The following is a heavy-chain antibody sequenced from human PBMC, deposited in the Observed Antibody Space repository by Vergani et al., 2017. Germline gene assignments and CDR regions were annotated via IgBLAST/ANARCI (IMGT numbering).Heavy chain of an antibody. Sequence: EVQLLESGGGLVQPGGSLRLSCAASGFTFSSYAMGWVRQAPGKGLEWVSAISGSGGSTYYADSVKGRFTISRDNSKNTLYLQMNSLRAEDTAVYYCAKDSGRDGYNYYYYYGMDVWGQGTTVTVSS. D-gene: IGHD5-24*01. CDR2: ISGSGGST. V-gene: IGHV3-23*01. CDR3: AKDSGRDGYNYYYYYGMDV. J-gene: IGHJ6*02. CDR1: GFTFSSYA.